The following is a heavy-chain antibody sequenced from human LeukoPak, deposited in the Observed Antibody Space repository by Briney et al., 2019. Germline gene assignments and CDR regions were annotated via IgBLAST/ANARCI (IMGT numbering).Heavy chain of an antibody. D-gene: IGHD2-15*01. J-gene: IGHJ4*02. CDR1: GGSLCDFY. V-gene: IGHV4-34*01. CDR3: ARGRGVAALDFDY. CDR2: IYYSGST. Sequence: PSETLSLTCGVYGGSLCDFYWSWIRQPPGKGLEWIGSIYYSGSTYYNPSLKSRVTISVDTSKNQFSLKLSSVTAADTAVYYCARGRGVAALDFDYWGQGTLVTVSS.